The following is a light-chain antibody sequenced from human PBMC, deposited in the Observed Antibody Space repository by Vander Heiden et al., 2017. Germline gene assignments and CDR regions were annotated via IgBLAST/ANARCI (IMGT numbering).Light chain of an antibody. CDR3: QVWDSSTDQWV. J-gene: IGLJ3*02. Sequence: SYVLTQPPSASVAPGQTASITCGGNNIGSKSVHWYQQKPGQAPVVVVYNDSDRPSGIPERLSGSNSGNTATLTISRVEAGDEADYYCQVWDSSTDQWVFGGGTKLTVL. CDR2: NDS. V-gene: IGLV3-21*02. CDR1: NIGSKS.